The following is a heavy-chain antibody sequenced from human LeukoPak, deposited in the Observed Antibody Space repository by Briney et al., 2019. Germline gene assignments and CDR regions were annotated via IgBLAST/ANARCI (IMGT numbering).Heavy chain of an antibody. CDR3: ARLSRGGVINVDS. Sequence: GGSLRLSCVASGFTFSHYAMTWVRQAPGKGLEWVSSVIGSGVSTYHADSVKGRFTISRDNSKNTLSLQMNSLRADDTALYYCARLSRGGVINVDSWGQGTLVTVSS. V-gene: IGHV3-23*01. J-gene: IGHJ4*02. D-gene: IGHD3-10*01. CDR1: GFTFSHYA. CDR2: VIGSGVST.